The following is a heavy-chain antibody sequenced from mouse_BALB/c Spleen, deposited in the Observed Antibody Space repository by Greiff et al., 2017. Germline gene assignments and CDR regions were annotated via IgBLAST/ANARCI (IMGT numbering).Heavy chain of an antibody. CDR3: ARTVNLYGNYAMDY. CDR1: GYTFTSYV. Sequence: VQLKESGPELVKPGASVKMSCKASGYTFTSYVMHWVKQKPGQGLEWIGYINPYNDGTKYNEKFKGKATLTSDKSSSTAYMELARLTSEDSAIYYCARTVNLYGNYAMDYWGQGTSVTVSS. CDR2: INPYNDGT. J-gene: IGHJ4*01. D-gene: IGHD2-10*02. V-gene: IGHV1-14*01.